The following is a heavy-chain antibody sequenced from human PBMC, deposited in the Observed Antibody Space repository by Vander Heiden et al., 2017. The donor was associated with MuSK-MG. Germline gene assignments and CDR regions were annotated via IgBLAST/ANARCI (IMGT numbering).Heavy chain of an antibody. V-gene: IGHV4-34*01. J-gene: IGHJ5*02. CDR1: GGSFSDYY. CDR3: ARVMTENNWFDP. Sequence: QVQLQQWGAGLLKPSETLSLTCAVYGGSFSDYYWSWIRQPPGKGLEWIGKINHSGSTNYNPSLKSRVTISVDTSKNQFSLKVSSVTAAEAAVYYCARVMTENNWFDPWGQGTLVTVSS. CDR2: INHSGST.